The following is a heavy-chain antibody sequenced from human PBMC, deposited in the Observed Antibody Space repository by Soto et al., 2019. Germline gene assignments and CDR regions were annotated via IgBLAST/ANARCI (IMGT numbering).Heavy chain of an antibody. CDR3: VREPAYHFDN. J-gene: IGHJ4*02. CDR1: GFTFSGYY. CDR2: ISSSDDRT. Sequence: QVQLVESGGGLVKPGGSLRLSCAASGFTFSGYYMSWIRQAPGKGLECISYISSSDDRTKYADSVKGRFTISRDKAKKSLYLQMNRLRAEDTAVYYCVREPAYHFDNWGQGTLVTVSS. V-gene: IGHV3-11*05. D-gene: IGHD2-2*01.